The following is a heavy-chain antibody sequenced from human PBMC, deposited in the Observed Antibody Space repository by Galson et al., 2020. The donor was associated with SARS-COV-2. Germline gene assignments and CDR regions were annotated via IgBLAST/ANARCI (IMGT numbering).Heavy chain of an antibody. CDR2: MNPNRGNT. D-gene: IGHD3-10*01. CDR3: ARSPNSDYYYYMDV. Sequence: ASVKVSCQASGYTFTSYDINWVRQATGQGLEWMGWMNPNRGNTGYAQKFQGRVTITRNTSISTAYMELSSLRSEDTAVYYCARSPNSDYYYYMDVWGKGTTVTISS. CDR1: GYTFTSYD. V-gene: IGHV1-8*03. J-gene: IGHJ6*03.